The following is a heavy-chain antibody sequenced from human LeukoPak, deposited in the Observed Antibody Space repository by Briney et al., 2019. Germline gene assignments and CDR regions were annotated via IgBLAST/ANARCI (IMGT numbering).Heavy chain of an antibody. CDR3: ARVERITMVRGVEFNWFDP. D-gene: IGHD3-10*01. CDR2: INHSGST. J-gene: IGHJ5*02. V-gene: IGHV4-34*01. CDR1: GGSFSGYY. Sequence: SETLSLTCAVYGGSFSGYYWSWIRQPPGKGLEWIGEINHSGSTNYNPSLKSRVTISVDTSKNQFSLKLSSVTAADTAVYYCARVERITMVRGVEFNWFDPWGQGTLVTVSS.